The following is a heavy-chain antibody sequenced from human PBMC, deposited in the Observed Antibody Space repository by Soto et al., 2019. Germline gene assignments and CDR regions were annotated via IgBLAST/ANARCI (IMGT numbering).Heavy chain of an antibody. Sequence: QVHLVQSGVEVKTPGASVKVSCQASGYTFFTYDISWVRQAPGQGLEWMGCISTYSGDTKYAQKFPGRVTMTTDTSTTTADLAVRSRRSDDTAVYYCARHHGPTPSENEFDPWGQGTLFTVSS. CDR1: GYTFFTYD. CDR2: ISTYSGDT. D-gene: IGHD4-17*01. V-gene: IGHV1-18*01. CDR3: ARHHGPTPSENEFDP. J-gene: IGHJ5*02.